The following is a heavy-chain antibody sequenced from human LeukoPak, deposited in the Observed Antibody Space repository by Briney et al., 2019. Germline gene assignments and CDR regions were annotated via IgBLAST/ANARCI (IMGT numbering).Heavy chain of an antibody. Sequence: PGGSLRLSCAASVFTFRNYAMHWVRQAPGKGLEWVAVISYDGTNTYYADSVKGRFTISRDNSKNTLYLQTNSLSAEDTAVYYCAKSGIAAAARRAFGYYFYGMDVWGQGTTVTVSS. CDR3: AKSGIAAAARRAFGYYFYGMDV. CDR1: VFTFRNYA. D-gene: IGHD6-13*01. J-gene: IGHJ6*02. V-gene: IGHV3-30*18. CDR2: ISYDGTNT.